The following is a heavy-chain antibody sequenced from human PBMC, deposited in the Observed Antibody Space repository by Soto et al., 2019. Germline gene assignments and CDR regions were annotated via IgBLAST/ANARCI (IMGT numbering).Heavy chain of an antibody. V-gene: IGHV3-23*01. CDR3: ARLEGLATISYYFDF. CDR1: GFTFINYA. D-gene: IGHD5-12*01. Sequence: GGSLRLSCEVSGFTFINYAMTWVRQPPGKGLEWVSGISGDGGSTYYADSVKGRFTISRDKSKSQFSLKLNSVTAADSAVYFCARLEGLATISYYFDFWGPGALVTVSS. J-gene: IGHJ4*02. CDR2: ISGDGGST.